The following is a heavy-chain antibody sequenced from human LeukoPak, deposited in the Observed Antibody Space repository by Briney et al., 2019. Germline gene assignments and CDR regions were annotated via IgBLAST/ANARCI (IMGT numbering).Heavy chain of an antibody. V-gene: IGHV1-24*01. CDR3: ATDSPWVVFGGSSSWYYFDY. CDR1: GYTLTELS. Sequence: ASVKVSCKVSGYTLTELSMHWVRQAPGKGLEWMGGFEPEDGETIYAQKFQGRVTMTEDTSTDTAYMELSSLRSEDTAVYYCATDSPWVVFGGSSSWYYFDYWGQGTLVTVSS. D-gene: IGHD6-13*01. J-gene: IGHJ4*02. CDR2: FEPEDGET.